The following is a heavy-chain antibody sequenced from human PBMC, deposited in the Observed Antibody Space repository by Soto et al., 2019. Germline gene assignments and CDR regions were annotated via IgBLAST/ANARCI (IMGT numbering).Heavy chain of an antibody. J-gene: IGHJ4*02. CDR2: IYWDDDK. CDR3: AHIVVACLGYYVDY. CDR1: GFSLSSTRMA. Sequence: QITLKETGPTLVKPTQTITLTCTLSGFSLSSTRMAVGWIRQPPGKALEWLALIYWDDDKRYSPILKSSLTITKDTSKNQVVLITCNMDSVDTARYYCAHIVVACLGYYVDYWGQGTLVTVSS. V-gene: IGHV2-5*02. D-gene: IGHD5-12*01.